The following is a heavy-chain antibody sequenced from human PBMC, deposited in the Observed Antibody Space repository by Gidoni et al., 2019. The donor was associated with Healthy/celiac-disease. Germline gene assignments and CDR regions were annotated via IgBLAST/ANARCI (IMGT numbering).Heavy chain of an antibody. CDR1: GFTFSDYY. D-gene: IGHD1-7*01. CDR3: ARDGLELRPGWFDP. V-gene: IGHV3-11*05. J-gene: IGHJ5*02. Sequence: QVQLVESGGGLVKPGGSLRLSCAASGFTFSDYYLSWIRQAPGKGLEWVSYIISSSSYTNYADSVKGRFTISRDNAKNSLYLQMNSLRAEDTAVYYCARDGLELRPGWFDPWGQGTLVTVSS. CDR2: IISSSSYT.